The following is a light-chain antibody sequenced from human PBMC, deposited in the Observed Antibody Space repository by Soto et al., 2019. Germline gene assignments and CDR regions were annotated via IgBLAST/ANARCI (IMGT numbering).Light chain of an antibody. CDR2: GAS. J-gene: IGKJ1*01. CDR1: QSVSSSS. Sequence: EIVLTQSPGTLSLSPGERATLPCRASQSVSSSSLAWYQQKPGQAPRLLIKGASSRATGVPDRFSGSGSGTDFTLTISRLEPEDFAVYYCQQYGSSPRTFGQGTKVEIK. CDR3: QQYGSSPRT. V-gene: IGKV3-20*01.